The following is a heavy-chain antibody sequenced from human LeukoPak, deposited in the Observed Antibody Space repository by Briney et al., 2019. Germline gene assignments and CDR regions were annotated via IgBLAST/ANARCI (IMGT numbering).Heavy chain of an antibody. J-gene: IGHJ4*02. CDR2: IKPKTDGETT. V-gene: IGHV3-15*01. Sequence: GGSLRLSCAASGFMFSSNWMSWVRLAPGKGLEWVGRIKPKTDGETTEYAAPVKDRFSISRDDPKSMMYLQMNSLKTEDTAVYYCTTPLPYSAQGGQGTLVTVSS. CDR3: TTPLPYSAQ. D-gene: IGHD2-21*01. CDR1: GFMFSSNW.